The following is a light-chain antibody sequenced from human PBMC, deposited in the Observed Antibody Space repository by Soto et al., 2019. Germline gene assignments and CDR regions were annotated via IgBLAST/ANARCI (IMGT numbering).Light chain of an antibody. V-gene: IGKV3-11*01. Sequence: EIVLTQSPATLSLYPGERATLSCRASQSVSSYLAWYQQKPGQAPRLLIYDASNRATGIPARFSGSGSWTDFTLTISSLEPEDFAVDYCQQRSNWPVTFGQGTRLEIK. CDR2: DAS. CDR3: QQRSNWPVT. J-gene: IGKJ5*01. CDR1: QSVSSY.